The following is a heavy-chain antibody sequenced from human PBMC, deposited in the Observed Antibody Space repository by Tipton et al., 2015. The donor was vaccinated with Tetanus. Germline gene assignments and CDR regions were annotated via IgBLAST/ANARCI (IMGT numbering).Heavy chain of an antibody. V-gene: IGHV4-31*03. Sequence: LRLSCTVSGGSISTGGYSWNWIRQLPGKGLEWIGYIYDSGNTHYNPSLKSRVTISIGGSKTQFSLKLTSVTAADTAVYYCARNHPPRGYPYGGFHSWGQGTLVTVSS. CDR1: GGSISTGGYS. CDR3: ARNHPPRGYPYGGFHS. J-gene: IGHJ4*02. D-gene: IGHD5-12*01. CDR2: IYDSGNT.